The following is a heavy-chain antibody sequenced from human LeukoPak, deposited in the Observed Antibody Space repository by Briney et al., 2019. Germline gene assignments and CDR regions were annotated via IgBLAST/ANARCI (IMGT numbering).Heavy chain of an antibody. D-gene: IGHD5-18*01. CDR3: ARVGYGYSYGRNAAFDI. CDR1: GYTFTSYD. Sequence: ASVKVPCKASGYTFTSYDINWVRQATGQGLEWMGWMNPNSGNTGYAQKFQGRVTMTRNTSISTAYMELSSLRSEDTAVYYCARVGYGYSYGRNAAFDIWGQGTMVTLSS. CDR2: MNPNSGNT. J-gene: IGHJ3*02. V-gene: IGHV1-8*01.